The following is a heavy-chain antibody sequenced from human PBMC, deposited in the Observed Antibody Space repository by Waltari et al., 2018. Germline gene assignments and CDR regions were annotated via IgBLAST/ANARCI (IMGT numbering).Heavy chain of an antibody. Sequence: QVQLQESGPGLVKPSETLSLTCAVSGYSISSGYYWGCIRQPPGKGLEWIGSIYHSGSTSSTPSLKSRVTISVETSKNQFSLKLSSVTAADTAVYYCARHGLYGDYLAYYFDYWGQGTLVTVSS. J-gene: IGHJ4*02. CDR3: ARHGLYGDYLAYYFDY. CDR2: IYHSGST. V-gene: IGHV4-38-2*01. CDR1: GYSISSGYY. D-gene: IGHD4-17*01.